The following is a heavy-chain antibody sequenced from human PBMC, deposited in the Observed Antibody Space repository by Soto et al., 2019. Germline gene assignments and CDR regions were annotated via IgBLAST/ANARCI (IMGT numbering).Heavy chain of an antibody. Sequence: QVQLVQSGAEVKSPGASVKLSCKTSGYTFTSYGISWVRQAPGQGLEWMGWISGYSSDTRYAQNLQDRVTMTTDTSTSTAYVALRSLRSDDTAVYYCARDLRGVVSVVIGTRLFDPWGQGTMVTVSS. V-gene: IGHV1-18*01. J-gene: IGHJ5*02. D-gene: IGHD2-2*01. CDR2: ISGYSSDT. CDR3: ARDLRGVVSVVIGTRLFDP. CDR1: GYTFTSYG.